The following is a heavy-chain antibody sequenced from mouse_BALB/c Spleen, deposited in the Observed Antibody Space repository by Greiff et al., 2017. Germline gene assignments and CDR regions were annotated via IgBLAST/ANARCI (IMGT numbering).Heavy chain of an antibody. CDR1: GFTFSSYA. Sequence: EVQLMESGGGLVKPGGSLKLSCAASGFTFSSYAMSWVRQTPEKRLEWVASISSGGSTYYPDSVKGRFTISRDNARNILYLQMSSLRSEDTAMYYCAREHYDRFAYWGQGTLVTVSA. CDR3: AREHYDRFAY. J-gene: IGHJ3*01. D-gene: IGHD2-4*01. V-gene: IGHV5-6-5*01. CDR2: ISSGGST.